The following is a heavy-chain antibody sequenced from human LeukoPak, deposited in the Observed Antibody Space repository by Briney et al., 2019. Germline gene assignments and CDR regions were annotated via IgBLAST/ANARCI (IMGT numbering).Heavy chain of an antibody. CDR2: ISSSSSTI. D-gene: IGHD6-19*01. CDR1: GFTFSSYS. CDR3: ASGSSGWFDYYGMDV. V-gene: IGHV3-48*02. Sequence: PGGSLRLSCAASGFTFSSYSMNWVRQAPGKGLEWVSYISSSSSTIYYADSVKGRFTISRDNAKNSLYLQMNGLRDEDTAVYYCASGSSGWFDYYGMDVWGQGTTVTVSS. J-gene: IGHJ6*02.